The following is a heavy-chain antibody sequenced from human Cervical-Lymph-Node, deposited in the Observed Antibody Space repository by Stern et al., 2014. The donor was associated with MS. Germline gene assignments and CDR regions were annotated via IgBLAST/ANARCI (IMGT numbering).Heavy chain of an antibody. CDR3: AKHACTGAACPFDL. V-gene: IGHV4-39*01. D-gene: IGHD2-8*02. CDR1: GDSISSSTHY. CDR2: AYDGGAT. Sequence: QVQLQESGPGLVKPSETLSLTCAVSGDSISSSTHYWAWIRQPPGKGLEWIGSAYDGGATYYNPSLKSPVTISVNTSKNHFSLGLNSVTAADTAVYYCAKHACTGAACPFDLWGQGTLVTVSS. J-gene: IGHJ4*02.